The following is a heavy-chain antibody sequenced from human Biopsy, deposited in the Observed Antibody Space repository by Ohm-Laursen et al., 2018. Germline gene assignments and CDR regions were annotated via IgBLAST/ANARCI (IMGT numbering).Heavy chain of an antibody. Sequence: SSVKVSCKASGYTFTSYGISWVRQAPGQGLEWMGWINPEIGNTIYAQNLQGRVTMTADTSTSTAYMEVTSLTSDDTAVYYCARAKLEPVYYYYGMDVWGQGTTVTVSS. D-gene: IGHD1-1*01. CDR2: INPEIGNT. CDR3: ARAKLEPVYYYYGMDV. CDR1: GYTFTSYG. J-gene: IGHJ6*02. V-gene: IGHV1-18*01.